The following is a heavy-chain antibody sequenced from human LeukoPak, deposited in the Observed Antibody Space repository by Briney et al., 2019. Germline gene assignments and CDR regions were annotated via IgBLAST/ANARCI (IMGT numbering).Heavy chain of an antibody. CDR2: IYHSGST. D-gene: IGHD2-15*01. CDR3: ARDNVASSGRSGTFDY. V-gene: IGHV4-4*02. J-gene: IGHJ4*02. CDR1: GGSISSSNW. Sequence: SETLSLTCAVSGGSISSSNWWSWVRQPPGKGLEWIGEIYHSGSTNYNPSLKSRVIVSVDTSKSQFSLKLSSLTAADTAVYYCARDNVASSGRSGTFDYWGQGTLVTVSS.